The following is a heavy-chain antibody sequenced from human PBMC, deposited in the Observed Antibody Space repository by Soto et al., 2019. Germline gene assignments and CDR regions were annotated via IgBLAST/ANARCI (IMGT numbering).Heavy chain of an antibody. D-gene: IGHD3-10*01. CDR2: ISGSGGST. CDR1: GFTFSSYA. V-gene: IGHV3-23*01. Sequence: EVQLLESGGGLVQPGGSLRLSCAASGFTFSSYAMSWVRQAPGKGLEWVSAISGSGGSTYYADSVKGRFTISRDNSKNTLYLQMNSLRAEDTAVYYCAKGTDYYGSGNEIFDYWGQGTLVTVSS. CDR3: AKGTDYYGSGNEIFDY. J-gene: IGHJ4*02.